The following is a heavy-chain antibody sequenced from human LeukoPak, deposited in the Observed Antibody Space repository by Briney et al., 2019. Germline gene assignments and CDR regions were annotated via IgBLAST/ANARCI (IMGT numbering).Heavy chain of an antibody. D-gene: IGHD4-11*01. CDR3: AREKVATTVDYYYYMDV. V-gene: IGHV4-4*07. CDR1: GGSISSYY. CDR2: IYTSGST. Sequence: SETLSLTCTVSGGSISSYYWSWIRQPAGKGLEWIGRIYTSGSTNYNPSLKSRVTMSVDTSKNQFSLKLSSVTAADTAVYYCAREKVATTVDYYYYMDVWGKGTTVTVSS. J-gene: IGHJ6*03.